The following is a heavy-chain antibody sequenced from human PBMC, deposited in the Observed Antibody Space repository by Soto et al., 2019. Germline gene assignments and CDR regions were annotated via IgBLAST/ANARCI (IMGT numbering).Heavy chain of an antibody. D-gene: IGHD1-7*01. V-gene: IGHV1-69*13. CDR3: ARKGAYNWNYDYYYYGMDV. CDR1: GGTFSSYA. Sequence: SVKVSCKASGGTFSSYAIGWVRQAPGQGLEWIGGIIPIFGTANYAQKFQGRVTITADESTSTAYMELSSLRSEDTAVYYCARKGAYNWNYDYYYYGMDVWGQGTTVTVSS. CDR2: IIPIFGTA. J-gene: IGHJ6*02.